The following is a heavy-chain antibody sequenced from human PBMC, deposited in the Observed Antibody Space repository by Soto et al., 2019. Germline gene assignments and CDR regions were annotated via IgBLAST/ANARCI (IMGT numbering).Heavy chain of an antibody. Sequence: VQLVESGGDLVQPGGSLRLSCAASGLIFSNYKMHWVRQAPGKGLVWVSRISTDGSITDYADSVKGRFTVSRDNAKNPLDLQMNSLRAEDTAVYYCARDTDGLHYWGQGTLVTVSS. J-gene: IGHJ4*02. CDR2: ISTDGSIT. CDR3: ARDTDGLHY. CDR1: GLIFSNYK. V-gene: IGHV3-74*01.